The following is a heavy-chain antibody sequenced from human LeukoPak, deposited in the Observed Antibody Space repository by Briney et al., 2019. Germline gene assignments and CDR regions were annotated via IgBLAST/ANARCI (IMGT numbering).Heavy chain of an antibody. CDR1: GFTFSVYG. D-gene: IGHD2/OR15-2a*01. CDR2: ISGTGGSS. CDR3: ARSPTFRGWFDP. J-gene: IGHJ5*02. V-gene: IGHV3-23*01. Sequence: PGGSLRLSCAASGFTFSVYGISWVRQAPGKGLEWVSTISGTGGSSYYADSVKGRFTISRDNAKNSLYLQVNSLRAEDTAVYYCARSPTFRGWFDPWGQGTLVTVSS.